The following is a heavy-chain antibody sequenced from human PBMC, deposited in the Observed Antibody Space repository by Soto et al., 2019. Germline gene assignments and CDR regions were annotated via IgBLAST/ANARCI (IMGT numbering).Heavy chain of an antibody. J-gene: IGHJ5*02. V-gene: IGHV4-39*01. CDR1: GGSIISSSYY. CDR3: ARQTRGGITIFGVVSPWFDP. Sequence: SETLSLTCTVSGGSIISSSYYWVWIRQPPGKGLEWIGSIYYSGSTYYNPSLKSRVTISVDTSKNQFSLKLSSVTAADTAVYYCARQTRGGITIFGVVSPWFDPWGQGTLVTVSS. D-gene: IGHD3-3*01. CDR2: IYYSGST.